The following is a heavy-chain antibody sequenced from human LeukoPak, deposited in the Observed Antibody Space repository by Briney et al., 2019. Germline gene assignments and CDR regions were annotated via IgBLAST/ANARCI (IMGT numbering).Heavy chain of an antibody. D-gene: IGHD6-13*01. CDR3: ASPRPLYSSSWFDY. V-gene: IGHV4-34*01. J-gene: IGHJ4*02. CDR1: GFTFDDYA. Sequence: GSLRLSCAASGFTFDDYAMHWVRQAPGKGLEWIGEINHSGSTNYNPSLKSRVTISVDTSKNQFSLKLSSVTAADTAVYYCASPRPLYSSSWFDYWGQGTLVTVSS. CDR2: INHSGST.